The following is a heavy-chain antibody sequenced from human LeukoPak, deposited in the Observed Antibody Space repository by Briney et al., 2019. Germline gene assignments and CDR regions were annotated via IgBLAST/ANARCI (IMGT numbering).Heavy chain of an antibody. CDR1: GFTFDDNT. Sequence: PGGSLRLSCAASGFTFDDNTTHWVRQTPGRGLEWVSFITWKSHRTHYADSVRGRFTVSRDNSKDSMHLEMNSLKTEDTGLYHCASEVGYRSLGYLGQGTLVTVSS. D-gene: IGHD3-3*01. V-gene: IGHV3-43*01. J-gene: IGHJ4*02. CDR3: ASEVGYRSLGY. CDR2: ITWKSHRT.